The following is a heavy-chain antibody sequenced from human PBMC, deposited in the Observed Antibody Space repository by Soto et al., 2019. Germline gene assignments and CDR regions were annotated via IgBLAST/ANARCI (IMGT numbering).Heavy chain of an antibody. J-gene: IGHJ4*02. CDR2: IYHTEST. CDR3: ASYDFGTFDY. V-gene: IGHV4-4*02. CDR1: GDSISSRFW. Sequence: SETLSLTCAVSGDSISSRFWWSWVRQPPGKGLEWIGEIYHTESTVYNPSLKGRVTISVDKSKNQFSLNLDSVTAADTAVYYCASYDFGTFDYCGRGILVTVSS. D-gene: IGHD4-17*01.